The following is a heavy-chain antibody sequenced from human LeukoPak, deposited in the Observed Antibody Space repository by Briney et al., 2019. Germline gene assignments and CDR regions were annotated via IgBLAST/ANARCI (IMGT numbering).Heavy chain of an antibody. D-gene: IGHD1-7*01. CDR2: ISAYNGNT. J-gene: IGHJ4*02. V-gene: IGHV1-18*01. CDR3: AREGDGTTSSLYFDY. Sequence: ASVKVSCKASGYTFTSYGISWVRQAPGQGLEWMGWISAYNGNTNYAQKLQGRVTMTTDTSTSTAYMELRSLRSDDTAVYYCAREGDGTTSSLYFDYWGQGTLVIVSS. CDR1: GYTFTSYG.